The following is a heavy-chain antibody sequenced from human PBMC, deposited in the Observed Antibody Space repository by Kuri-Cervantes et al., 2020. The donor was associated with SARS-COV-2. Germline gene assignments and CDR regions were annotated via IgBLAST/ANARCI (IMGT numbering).Heavy chain of an antibody. V-gene: IGHV3-23*01. CDR1: GFTFSSYA. CDR3: AKDPEGYYYDSSGYYHYYYYGMDV. D-gene: IGHD3-22*01. Sequence: GESLKISCAASGFTFSSYAMSWVRQAPGKGLEWVSAISGSGGGTYYADSVKGRFTISRDNSKNTLYLQMNSLRAEDTAVYYCAKDPEGYYYDSSGYYHYYYYGMDVWGQGTTVTVSS. J-gene: IGHJ6*02. CDR2: ISGSGGGT.